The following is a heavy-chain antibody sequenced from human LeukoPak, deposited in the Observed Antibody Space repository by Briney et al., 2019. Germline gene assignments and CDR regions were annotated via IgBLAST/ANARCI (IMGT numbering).Heavy chain of an antibody. V-gene: IGHV4-30-4*01. CDR2: IYYSGST. J-gene: IGHJ4*02. Sequence: PSETLSLTCTVSGGSISSGDYYWSWIRQPPGTGLEWIGYIYYSGSTYYNPSLKSRVTISVDTSKNQFSLKLSSVTAADTAVYYCAREDHGGNDRLDYWGQGTLVTVSS. CDR1: GGSISSGDYY. CDR3: AREDHGGNDRLDY. D-gene: IGHD4-23*01.